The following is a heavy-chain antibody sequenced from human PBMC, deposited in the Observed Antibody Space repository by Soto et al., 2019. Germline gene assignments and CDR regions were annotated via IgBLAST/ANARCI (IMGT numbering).Heavy chain of an antibody. D-gene: IGHD3-16*01. CDR1: GFTFDDYT. V-gene: IGHV3-43*01. CDR3: AKDIGGGIDY. J-gene: IGHJ4*02. CDR2: ISWDGGST. Sequence: GGSLRLSCAASGFTFDDYTMHWVRQAPGKGLEWVSLISWDGGSTYYADSVKGRFTISRDNSKNSLYLQMYSLRTEDTALYYCAKDIGGGIDYWGQGTLVTVSS.